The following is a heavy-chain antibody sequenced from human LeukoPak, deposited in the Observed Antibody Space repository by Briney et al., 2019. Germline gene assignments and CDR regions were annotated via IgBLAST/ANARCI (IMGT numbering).Heavy chain of an antibody. CDR2: NYTSGST. D-gene: IGHD3-9*01. CDR1: GGSISSYY. Sequence: SETLSLTCTVSGGSISSYYWSWIRQPAGKGLEWIGRNYTSGSTNYNPSLKSRVTMSVDTSKNQFSLKLSSVTAADTAVYYCAATHYDILTGSSPFDPWGQGTLVTVSS. CDR3: AATHYDILTGSSPFDP. J-gene: IGHJ5*02. V-gene: IGHV4-4*07.